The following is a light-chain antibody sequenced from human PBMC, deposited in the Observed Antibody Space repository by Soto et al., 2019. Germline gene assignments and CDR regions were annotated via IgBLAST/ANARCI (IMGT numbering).Light chain of an antibody. CDR2: GAS. CDR3: QQYNNWPPRT. J-gene: IGKJ1*01. V-gene: IGKV3-15*01. CDR1: QSVSSN. Sequence: EIVMTQSPATLSVSPGERVTLSCRASQSVSSNLAWYQQKPGQAPRLLIYGASTRVTDIRARFSGSGSGTEFTLTISSLQSEDFAVYYCQQYNNWPPRTFGQGTKVEIK.